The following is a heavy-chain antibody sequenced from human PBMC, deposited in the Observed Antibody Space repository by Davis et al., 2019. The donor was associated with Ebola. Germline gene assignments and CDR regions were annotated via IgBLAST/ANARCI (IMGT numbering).Heavy chain of an antibody. CDR2: INHSGST. CDR1: GGAFSGSY. V-gene: IGHV4-34*01. D-gene: IGHD2-2*01. Sequence: MPSETLSLTCAVYGGAFSGSYWSWIRQPPGKGLEWIGEINHSGSTNYNPSLKSRVTISVDTSKNQFSLKLSSVTAADTAVYYCARGRYCSSTSCYLWFDPWGQGTLVTVSS. CDR3: ARGRYCSSTSCYLWFDP. J-gene: IGHJ5*02.